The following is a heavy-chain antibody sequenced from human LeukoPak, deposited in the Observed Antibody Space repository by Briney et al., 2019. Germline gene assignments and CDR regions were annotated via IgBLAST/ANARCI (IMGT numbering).Heavy chain of an antibody. CDR1: GYTFTGYY. CDR3: ARGYCSSTSCYFVY. J-gene: IGHJ4*02. CDR2: INPNSGGT. D-gene: IGHD2-2*01. Sequence: ASVKVSCKASGYTFTGYYMHWVRQAPGQGLEWMGWINPNSGGTNYAQKFQGRVTMTRDTSISTAYMELSRLRSDDTAVYYCARGYCSSTSCYFVYWGQGTLVTVSS. V-gene: IGHV1-2*02.